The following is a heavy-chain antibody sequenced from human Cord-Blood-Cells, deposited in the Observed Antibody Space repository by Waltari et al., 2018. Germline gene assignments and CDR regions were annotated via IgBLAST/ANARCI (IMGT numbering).Heavy chain of an antibody. CDR3: ARGAVAGRGYYYGMDV. J-gene: IGHJ6*02. D-gene: IGHD6-19*01. CDR2: IYYSGST. CDR1: GGSISSYY. Sequence: QVQLQESGPGLVKPSETLSLTCTVSGGSISSYYWSWIRQPPGKGLGWIGYIYYSGSTNYNPSLKSRVTISVDTSKNQFSLKLSSVTAADTAVYYCARGAVAGRGYYYGMDVWGQGTTVTVSS. V-gene: IGHV4-59*01.